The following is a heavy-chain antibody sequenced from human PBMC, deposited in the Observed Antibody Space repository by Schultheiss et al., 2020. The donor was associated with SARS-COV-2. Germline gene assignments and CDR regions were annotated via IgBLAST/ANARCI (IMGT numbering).Heavy chain of an antibody. CDR2: IYSGGST. Sequence: GESLKISCAASGFTFSSYEMNWVRQAPGKGLEWVSVIYSGGSTYYADSVKGRFTISRDNSKNTLYLQMNSLRAEDTAVYYCVTVGNPDYWGQGTLVTVSS. CDR1: GFTFSSYE. V-gene: IGHV3-66*01. D-gene: IGHD3-10*01. CDR3: VTVGNPDY. J-gene: IGHJ4*02.